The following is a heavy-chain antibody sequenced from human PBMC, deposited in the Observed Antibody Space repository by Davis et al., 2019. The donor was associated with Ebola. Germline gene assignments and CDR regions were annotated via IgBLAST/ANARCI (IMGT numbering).Heavy chain of an antibody. CDR1: GFTFSSYA. CDR3: ARVNTDIVVVVAAMDV. D-gene: IGHD2-15*01. Sequence: GGSLRLSCAASGFTFSSYAMHWVRQDPGKGLEWVAVISYDGSNKYYADSVKGRFTISRDNSKNTLYLQMNSLRAEDTAVYYCARVNTDIVVVVAAMDVWGQGTTVTVSS. V-gene: IGHV3-30-3*01. CDR2: ISYDGSNK. J-gene: IGHJ6*02.